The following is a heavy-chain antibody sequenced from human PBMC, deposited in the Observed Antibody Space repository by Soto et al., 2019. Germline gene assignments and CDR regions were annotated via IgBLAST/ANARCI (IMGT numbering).Heavy chain of an antibody. CDR1: GGSMRGYH. Sequence: QVQLQESGPGLVQASETLSLTCSISGGSMRGYHWNWIRQTPGKGVEWIGYLDNSGNPTYSSSLKSRVTRSVDMSEKQSSLKLASVTAADTAVYWCARDPVDGYAFFDSWGQGVLVTVSS. V-gene: IGHV4-59*01. CDR2: LDNSGNP. D-gene: IGHD5-12*01. CDR3: ARDPVDGYAFFDS. J-gene: IGHJ5*02.